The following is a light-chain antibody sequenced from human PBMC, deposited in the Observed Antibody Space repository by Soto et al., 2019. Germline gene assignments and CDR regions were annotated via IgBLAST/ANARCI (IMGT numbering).Light chain of an antibody. Sequence: HSVLTQPPSASGTPGQRVTISCSGSSSNIGSNPVNWYQQLPGTAPKLLIYSNNQRPSGVPDRFSGSKSGTSASLAISGLQSEDEADYYCAAWDDSLKGYVFGSGTKVTVL. CDR3: AAWDDSLKGYV. CDR2: SNN. CDR1: SSNIGSNP. J-gene: IGLJ1*01. V-gene: IGLV1-44*01.